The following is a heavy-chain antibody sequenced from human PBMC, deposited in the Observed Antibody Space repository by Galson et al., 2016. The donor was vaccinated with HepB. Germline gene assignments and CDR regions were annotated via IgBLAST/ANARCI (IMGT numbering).Heavy chain of an antibody. CDR2: MNPDSGNS. Sequence: SVKVSCKASGYNFGSYEINWVRQAAGQRLQWVGWMNPDSGNSHSAGRFQGRITLTRYISTTTAYMELSGLIPGDTAVYYCARGNAAEIYGVVVDPSRGDFGLGVWGRGTSVIVPS. CDR3: ARGNAAEIYGVVVDPSRGDFGLGV. J-gene: IGHJ6*04. V-gene: IGHV1-8*01. D-gene: IGHD2-8*01. CDR1: GYNFGSYE.